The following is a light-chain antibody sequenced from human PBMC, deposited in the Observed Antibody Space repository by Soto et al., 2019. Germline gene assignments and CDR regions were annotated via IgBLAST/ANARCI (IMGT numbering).Light chain of an antibody. CDR1: SSDVGSYNL. V-gene: IGLV2-23*02. CDR2: EVT. J-gene: IGLJ3*02. CDR3: CSFAGSGTLEV. Sequence: QSALTQPASVSGSPGQSITVSCTGTSSDVGSYNLVSWYQQHPGKAPKLIIYEVTKRPSGVSNRFSGSKSGNTASLTISGLQAEDEADYYCCSFAGSGTLEVFGGGTKVTVL.